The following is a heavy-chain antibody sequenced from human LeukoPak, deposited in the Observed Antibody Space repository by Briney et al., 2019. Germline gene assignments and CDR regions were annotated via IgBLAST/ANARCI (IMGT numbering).Heavy chain of an antibody. Sequence: ASVKVSCKASGYTFTSYGISWVRQAPGQGLEWMGWISAYNGNTKSAQKLQGRVTMTTDTSTSTAYMELRSLRSDDTAVYYCARDWPPYDSSGYYPQGYFDYWGQGTLVTVSS. CDR1: GYTFTSYG. D-gene: IGHD3-22*01. V-gene: IGHV1-18*01. CDR3: ARDWPPYDSSGYYPQGYFDY. CDR2: ISAYNGNT. J-gene: IGHJ4*02.